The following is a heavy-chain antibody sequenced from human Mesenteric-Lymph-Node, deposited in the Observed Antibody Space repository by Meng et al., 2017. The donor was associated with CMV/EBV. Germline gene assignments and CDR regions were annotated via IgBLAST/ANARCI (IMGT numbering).Heavy chain of an antibody. CDR2: MNPNSGDT. CDR3: ARGRSGWYGMDV. V-gene: IGHV1-8*01. CDR1: GYTFTNYS. J-gene: IGHJ6*02. D-gene: IGHD2-15*01. Sequence: ASVKVSCKASGYTFTNYSINWLRQATGQGPEWMGWMNPNSGDTGFAQKLQGRVTVTTDTSTSTAYMELRSLRSDDTAVYYCARGRSGWYGMDVWGQGTTVTVSS.